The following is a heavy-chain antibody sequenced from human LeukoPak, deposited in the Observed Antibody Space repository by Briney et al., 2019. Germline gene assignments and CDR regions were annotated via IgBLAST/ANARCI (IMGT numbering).Heavy chain of an antibody. CDR3: AREGSDGHFDY. Sequence: SEALSLTCTVSGGSISSYYWSWIRQPPGKGLEWIGYIYYSGSTNYNPSLKSRVTISVDTSKNRFSLKLSSVTAADTAVYYCAREGSDGHFDYWGQGTLVTVSS. D-gene: IGHD3-10*01. J-gene: IGHJ4*02. CDR1: GGSISSYY. CDR2: IYYSGST. V-gene: IGHV4-59*01.